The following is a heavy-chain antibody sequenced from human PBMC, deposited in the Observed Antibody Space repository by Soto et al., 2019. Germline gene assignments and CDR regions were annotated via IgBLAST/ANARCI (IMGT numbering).Heavy chain of an antibody. CDR2: IKSKTDGGTT. CDR1: GFTFSNAW. J-gene: IGHJ3*02. Sequence: GGSLRLSCAASGFTFSNAWMNWVRQAPGKGLEWVGRIKSKTDGGTTDYTAPVKGRFTISRDDSKNTLYLQMNSLKTEDTAVYYCTTDVSPLSSKGAIVWRDFDIWAKAQRSPS. V-gene: IGHV3-15*07. D-gene: IGHD3-16*01. CDR3: TTDVSPLSSKGAIVWRDFDI.